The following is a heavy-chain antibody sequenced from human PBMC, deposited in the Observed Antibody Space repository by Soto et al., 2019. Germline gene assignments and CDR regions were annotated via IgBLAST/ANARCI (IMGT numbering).Heavy chain of an antibody. CDR1: GGSISSSNW. V-gene: IGHV4-4*02. Sequence: QVQLPESGPGLVKPSGTLSLTCAVSGGSISSSNWWSWVRQPPGKGLEWIGEIYHSGSTNYNPSLSSRVAIAVDKSRTLFARQLSSVTAPDTAVYYCARAAMGGSSWPFDYWGQGTLVTVSS. CDR2: IYHSGST. D-gene: IGHD6-13*01. CDR3: ARAAMGGSSWPFDY. J-gene: IGHJ4*02.